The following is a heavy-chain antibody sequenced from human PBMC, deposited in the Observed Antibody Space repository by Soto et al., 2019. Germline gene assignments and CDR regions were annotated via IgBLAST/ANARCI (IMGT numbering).Heavy chain of an antibody. J-gene: IGHJ4*02. V-gene: IGHV3-48*03. CDR2: ISSGGINI. CDR1: GFMFSIYE. Sequence: SGGSLRLSCAASGFMFSIYEMNWVRQAPGKGLEWVSYISSGGINIHYADSVKGRFTISRDNAKNSLYLQMDNLRAEDTAVYYCARDHPNRNYGTCFDYWGQGT. CDR3: ARDHPNRNYGTCFDY. D-gene: IGHD1-7*01.